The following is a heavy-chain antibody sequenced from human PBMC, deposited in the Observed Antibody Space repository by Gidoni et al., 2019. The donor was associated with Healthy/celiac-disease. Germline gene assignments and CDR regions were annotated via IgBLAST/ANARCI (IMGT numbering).Heavy chain of an antibody. D-gene: IGHD3-22*01. Sequence: QVQLVQSGAEVKKPGASVKVSCKDSGYTFTSYDINWVRQANGQGLEWMGWMNPNSGNTGYAQKVQGRVTMTRNTSISTAYMELSSLRSEDTAVYYCVTYYYDSSGYYYEAFDIWGQGTMVTVSS. CDR2: MNPNSGNT. J-gene: IGHJ3*02. CDR3: VTYYYDSSGYYYEAFDI. V-gene: IGHV1-8*01. CDR1: GYTFTSYD.